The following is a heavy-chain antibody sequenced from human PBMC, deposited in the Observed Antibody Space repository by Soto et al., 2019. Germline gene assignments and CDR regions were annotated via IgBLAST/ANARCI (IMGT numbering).Heavy chain of an antibody. V-gene: IGHV2-5*02. J-gene: IGHJ4*02. CDR3: ARFLWSDTSLYYFDY. CDR1: GFSLTGSGVG. Sequence: QITLKESGPTLVKPTQTLTLTCTFSGFSLTGSGVGVGWIRQPPGKALEWLALIYWDDDKRYSLSLKSRLTITKDTSKNQVALTVTNMDPVDTATYYCARFLWSDTSLYYFDYWGQGTLVTVSS. CDR2: IYWDDDK. D-gene: IGHD3-3*01.